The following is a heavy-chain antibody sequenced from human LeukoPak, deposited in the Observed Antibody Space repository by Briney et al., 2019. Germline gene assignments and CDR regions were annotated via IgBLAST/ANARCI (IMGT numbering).Heavy chain of an antibody. D-gene: IGHD6-13*01. Sequence: GGSLRLSCAASGFTFSSYAMSWVRQAPGKGLEWVSAISGSGGSTYYADSVKGRFTIYRDNSKNTLYLQMNSLRAEDTAVYYCAKVMDSYSSSWYQNPYYFDYWGQGTLVTVSS. V-gene: IGHV3-23*01. CDR3: AKVMDSYSSSWYQNPYYFDY. J-gene: IGHJ4*02. CDR2: ISGSGGST. CDR1: GFTFSSYA.